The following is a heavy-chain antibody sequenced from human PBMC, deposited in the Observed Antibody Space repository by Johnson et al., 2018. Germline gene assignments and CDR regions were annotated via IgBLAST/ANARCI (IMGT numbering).Heavy chain of an antibody. J-gene: IGHJ3*02. CDR2: ISYDGNNK. D-gene: IGHD4-23*01. V-gene: IGHV3-30*03. CDR1: GFTFSSYG. CDR3: ARDGIEGDYGGYDACDI. Sequence: QVQLVQSGGGVVQPGRSLRLSCAASGFTFSSYGMHWVRQAPGKGLEWVAVISYDGNNKYYADSVKGRFTISRDNSKNTLYLQMNSLGAEDTAVYYCARDGIEGDYGGYDACDIWGQGTMVTVSS.